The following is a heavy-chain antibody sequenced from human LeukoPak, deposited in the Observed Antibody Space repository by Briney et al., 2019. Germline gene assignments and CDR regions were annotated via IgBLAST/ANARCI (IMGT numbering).Heavy chain of an antibody. CDR2: IWYDGSNK. CDR3: AKISIVATIVYGMDV. Sequence: PGGSLRLSCAASGFTFSSYGMHWVRQAPGKGLEWVAVIWYDGSNKYYADSVKGRFTISRDNSKNTLYLQMNSLRAEDTAVYYCAKISIVATIVYGMDVWGKGTTVTVSS. D-gene: IGHD5-12*01. CDR1: GFTFSSYG. V-gene: IGHV3-30*02. J-gene: IGHJ6*04.